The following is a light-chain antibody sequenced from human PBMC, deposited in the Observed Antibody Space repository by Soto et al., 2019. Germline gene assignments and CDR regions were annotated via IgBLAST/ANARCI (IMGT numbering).Light chain of an antibody. J-gene: IGKJ1*01. CDR2: WAS. Sequence: DIVLTQFPDSLAVSPGERATINCKSSQSVLYRSNNKNYLAWYQQKPGQPPKLLIYWASTRESGVPDRLSGSGSGTDFTLTISSLQAEDVAIYYCQQYYNIPWTFGQGSKVEIK. V-gene: IGKV4-1*01. CDR3: QQYYNIPWT. CDR1: QSVLYRSNNKNY.